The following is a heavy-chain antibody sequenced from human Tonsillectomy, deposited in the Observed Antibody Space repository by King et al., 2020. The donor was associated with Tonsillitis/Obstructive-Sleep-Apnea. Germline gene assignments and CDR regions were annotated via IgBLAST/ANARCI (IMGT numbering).Heavy chain of an antibody. Sequence: VQLVESGGGVVQPGRSLRLSCAASGFTFSSYGMHWVRQAPGKGLEWVAVIWYDGSNKYYADSVKGRFTISRDNSKNTLYLQMNSLRAEDTAVYYCAREGDHWYFDLWGRGTLVTVSS. D-gene: IGHD2-21*02. CDR2: IWYDGSNK. J-gene: IGHJ2*01. V-gene: IGHV3-33*01. CDR3: AREGDHWYFDL. CDR1: GFTFSSYG.